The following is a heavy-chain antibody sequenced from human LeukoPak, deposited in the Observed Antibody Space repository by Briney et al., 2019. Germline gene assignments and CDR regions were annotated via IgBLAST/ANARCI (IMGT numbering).Heavy chain of an antibody. CDR1: GDSISSSSYY. D-gene: IGHD4-23*01. CDR3: ASYGGSVGHAFGI. CDR2: FYYSGST. Sequence: SETLSLTCTVSGDSISSSSYYWGWIRQPPGKGLEWIGSFYYSGSTYYNPSLKSRVTISVDTSKSQFSLQLSSVTAADTAVYYCASYGGSVGHAFGIWGQGTMVTVSS. V-gene: IGHV4-39*01. J-gene: IGHJ3*02.